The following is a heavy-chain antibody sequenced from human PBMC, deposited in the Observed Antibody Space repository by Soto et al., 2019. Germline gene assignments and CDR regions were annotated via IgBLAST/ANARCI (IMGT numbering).Heavy chain of an antibody. CDR3: ARGGRRDYMDV. CDR2: IYSGGST. D-gene: IGHD3-10*01. Sequence: GGSLRLSCAAPGFIVSDNYMSWVRQAPGKGLEWVSVIYSGGSTYYADSVKGRFTISRHNSKNTLYFQMNSLRAEDTAVYYCARGGRRDYMDVWGKGTTVTVS. V-gene: IGHV3-53*04. CDR1: GFIVSDNY. J-gene: IGHJ6*03.